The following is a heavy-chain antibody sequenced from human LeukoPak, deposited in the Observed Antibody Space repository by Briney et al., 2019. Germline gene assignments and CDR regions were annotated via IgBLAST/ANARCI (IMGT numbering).Heavy chain of an antibody. CDR3: ANQLSGWYNEPFDY. J-gene: IGHJ4*02. V-gene: IGHV1-69*04. D-gene: IGHD6-19*01. CDR2: IIPILGIA. Sequence: SVKVSCKASGGTFSSYAISWVRQAPGQGLEWMGRIIPILGIANYAQKFQGRVTITADKSTSTAYMELSSLRSEDTAVYYCANQLSGWYNEPFDYWGQGTLVTDSS. CDR1: GGTFSSYA.